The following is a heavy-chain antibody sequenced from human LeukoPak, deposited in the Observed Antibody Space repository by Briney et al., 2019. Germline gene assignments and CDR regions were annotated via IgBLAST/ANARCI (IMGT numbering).Heavy chain of an antibody. V-gene: IGHV1-18*01. CDR2: ISAYNGNT. Sequence: ASVKVSCKASGYTFTNYSFSWVRQAPGQGLEWMGWISAYNGNTNYAQKLQGRVTMTTDTSTSTAYMELRSLRSDDTAVYYCARVRHYGDYGPWGQGTLVTVSS. J-gene: IGHJ5*02. CDR1: GYTFTNYS. CDR3: ARVRHYGDYGP. D-gene: IGHD4-17*01.